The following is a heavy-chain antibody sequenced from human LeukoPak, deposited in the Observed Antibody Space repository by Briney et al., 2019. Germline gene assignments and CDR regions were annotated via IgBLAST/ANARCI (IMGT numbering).Heavy chain of an antibody. CDR3: ASLRGAIDY. V-gene: IGHV3-74*01. CDR1: GFTFNNYW. Sequence: PGGSLRLSCVGSGFTFNNYWIHWVRHAPGKGPVWVSRINGDGIITNYADSVKGRFTIYRDNAKNTLYLQMNSLRAEDTAVYYCASLRGAIDYWGQGTLVTVSS. J-gene: IGHJ4*02. CDR2: INGDGIIT. D-gene: IGHD1-26*01.